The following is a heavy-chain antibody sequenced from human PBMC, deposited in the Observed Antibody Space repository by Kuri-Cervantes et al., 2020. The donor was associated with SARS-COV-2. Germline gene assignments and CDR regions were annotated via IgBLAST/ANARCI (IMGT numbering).Heavy chain of an antibody. CDR2: VNPNSGGT. CDR1: GYTFTGYY. Sequence: ASVKVSCKASGYTFTGYYMHWVRQAPGQGLEWMGWVNPNSGGTSYAQKFQGRVTMTRDTSISTAYMELSRLRSDDTAVYYCARLRYCSSTSCWHFDYWGQGTLVTVSS. CDR3: ARLRYCSSTSCWHFDY. V-gene: IGHV1-2*02. D-gene: IGHD2-2*01. J-gene: IGHJ4*02.